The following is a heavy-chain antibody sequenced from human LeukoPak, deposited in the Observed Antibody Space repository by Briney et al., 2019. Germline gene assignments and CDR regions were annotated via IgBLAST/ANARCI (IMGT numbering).Heavy chain of an antibody. CDR1: DASFSGYY. D-gene: IGHD3-10*01. CDR3: SRGGDASKAGKY. V-gene: IGHV4-34*01. Sequence: PSETLSLTCAIYDASFSGYYWSWIRQPPGKGLEWIGEIHSSGSPSYNPSLESRTIISVDASKNQFSLILNSVTAADTALYFCSRGGDASKAGKYWGQGALVTVSS. CDR2: IHSSGSP. J-gene: IGHJ4*02.